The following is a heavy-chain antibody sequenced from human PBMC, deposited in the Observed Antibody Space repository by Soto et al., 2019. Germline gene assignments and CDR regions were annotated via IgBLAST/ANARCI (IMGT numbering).Heavy chain of an antibody. CDR3: ARVGCSSTSCSYYYYAMDV. CDR2: INPSGGST. CDR1: GYTFSSYY. V-gene: IGHV1-46*01. J-gene: IGHJ6*02. D-gene: IGHD2-2*01. Sequence: QVQLVQSGAEVKKPGASVKVCCKASGYTFSSYYMHWVRQAPGKGLEWMGMINPSGGSTTYAQKFQGRVTMTRDTSTSIVYMELSSLRSEDTAVYYCARVGCSSTSCSYYYYAMDVWGQGTTVTVSS.